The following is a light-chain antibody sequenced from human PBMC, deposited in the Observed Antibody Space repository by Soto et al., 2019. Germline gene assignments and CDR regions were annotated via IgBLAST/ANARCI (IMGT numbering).Light chain of an antibody. V-gene: IGKV3-20*01. CDR1: QSITNSF. J-gene: IGKJ5*01. CDR3: QQYVRSEII. Sequence: ECGVKPSQVTVSLSQGERATXSCRASQSITNSFIAWYQQMPGLAPRLLIYDTSSRASGIPDRFSDSGSGTDFTLTISRLETEDFAVFYCQQYVRSEIIFGQGT. CDR2: DTS.